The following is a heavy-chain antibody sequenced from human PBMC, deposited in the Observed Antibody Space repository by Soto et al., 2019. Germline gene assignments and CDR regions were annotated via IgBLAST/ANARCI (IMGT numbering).Heavy chain of an antibody. CDR2: IYYSGST. CDR1: GGSISSSSYY. D-gene: IGHD6-19*01. V-gene: IGHV4-39*01. Sequence: SETLSLTCTVSGGSISSSSYYWGWIRQPPGKGLEWIGSIYYSGSTYYNPSLKSRVTISVDTSKNQFSLKLSSVTAADTAVYYCARHGYGIAVAIGRAFDIWGQWTMVTVSS. CDR3: ARHGYGIAVAIGRAFDI. J-gene: IGHJ3*02.